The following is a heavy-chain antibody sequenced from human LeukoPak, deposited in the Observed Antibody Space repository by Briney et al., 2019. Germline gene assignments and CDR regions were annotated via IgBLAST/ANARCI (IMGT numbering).Heavy chain of an antibody. Sequence: SETLSLTCAVSGGSISSSNWWSWVRQPPGKGLEWIGEIYHSGSTNYNPSLKSRVTISVDTSKNQFSLKLSSVTAADTAVYYCARANGWYYYYMDVWGKGTTVTISS. CDR3: ARANGWYYYYMDV. CDR1: GGSISSSNW. D-gene: IGHD6-19*01. J-gene: IGHJ6*03. CDR2: IYHSGST. V-gene: IGHV4-4*02.